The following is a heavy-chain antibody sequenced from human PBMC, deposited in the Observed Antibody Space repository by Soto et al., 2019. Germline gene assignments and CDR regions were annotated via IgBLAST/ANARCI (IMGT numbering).Heavy chain of an antibody. J-gene: IGHJ4*02. CDR1: GGTFSSYA. D-gene: IGHD1-7*01. CDR2: IIPIFGTA. Sequence: QVQLGQSGAEVKKPGSSVNVSCKASGGTFSSYAISWVRQAPGQGLEWMGGIIPIFGTANYAQKFQGRVTITADKSTSTAYMELSSLRSEDTAVYYCSISTGTTAGYYLDYWGRGSLVTVSS. CDR3: SISTGTTAGYYLDY. V-gene: IGHV1-69*06.